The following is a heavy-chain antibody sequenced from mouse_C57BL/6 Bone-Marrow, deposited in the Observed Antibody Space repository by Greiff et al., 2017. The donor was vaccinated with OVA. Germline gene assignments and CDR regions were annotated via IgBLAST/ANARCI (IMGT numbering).Heavy chain of an antibody. D-gene: IGHD2-4*01. J-gene: IGHJ3*01. Sequence: VKLQESGAELMKPGASVKLSCKASGYTFTGYWIEWVKQRPGHGLEWIGEILPGSGSTNYNEKFKGKATFTADTSSNTAYMQLSSLTTEDSAIYYGASAGDYDEAAWFADWGQGNRVTVSA. CDR2: ILPGSGST. V-gene: IGHV1-9*01. CDR3: ASAGDYDEAAWFAD. CDR1: GYTFTGYW.